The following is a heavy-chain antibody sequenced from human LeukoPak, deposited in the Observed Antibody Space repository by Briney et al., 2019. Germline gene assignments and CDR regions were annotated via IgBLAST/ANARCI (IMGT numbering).Heavy chain of an antibody. CDR2: IYYSGST. CDR3: ARLGYCSSTSCYTWGFDY. V-gene: IGHV4-39*01. CDR1: GGSISSSSYY. J-gene: IGHJ4*02. Sequence: PSETLSLTCTVSGGSISSSSYYWGWIRQPPGKGLEWIGSIYYSGSTYYNPSLKSRVTISVDTSKNQFSLKLSSVTAADTAVYYCARLGYCSSTSCYTWGFDYWGQGTLVTVSS. D-gene: IGHD2-2*02.